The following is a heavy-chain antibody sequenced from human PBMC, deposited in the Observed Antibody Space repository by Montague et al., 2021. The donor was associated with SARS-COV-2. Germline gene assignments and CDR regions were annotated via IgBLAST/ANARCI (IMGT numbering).Heavy chain of an antibody. CDR2: IYPGDSDT. CDR3: ARQVYCSGGGCPNNWFDP. CDR1: GYSFTSYW. D-gene: IGHD2-15*01. Sequence: QSGAEVKKPGESLKISCKGSGYSFTSYWIGWVRQMPGKGLEWMGIIYPGDSDTRYSPSFQGQVTISADKSISTAYLQWSSLKASDTAMYYCARQVYCSGGGCPNNWFDPWGQGTLVTVSS. V-gene: IGHV5-51*01. J-gene: IGHJ5*02.